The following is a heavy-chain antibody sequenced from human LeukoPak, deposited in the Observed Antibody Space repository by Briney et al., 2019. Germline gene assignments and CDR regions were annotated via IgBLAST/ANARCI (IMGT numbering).Heavy chain of an antibody. Sequence: SETLSLTCTVSGGSISSYYWGWIRQPPGRGLEWIGTIHHSGSTYYNPSLKSRVTMLVDTSKNQFSLRLTSVTAADTATYYCARGLAWELLVPFDFWGQGTLVTVSS. CDR2: IHHSGST. CDR3: ARGLAWELLVPFDF. CDR1: GGSISSYY. V-gene: IGHV4-59*04. J-gene: IGHJ4*02. D-gene: IGHD1-26*01.